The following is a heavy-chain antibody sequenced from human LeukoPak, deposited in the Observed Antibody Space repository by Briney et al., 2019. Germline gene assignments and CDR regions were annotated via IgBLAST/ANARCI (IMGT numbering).Heavy chain of an antibody. Sequence: PSQTLSLTCAVSGGSISSGGYSWSWIRQPPGKGLKWIGYIYHSGSTYYNPSLKSRVTISVDRSKNQFSLKLSSVTAADTAVYYCAREGNWFDTWGQGTLVTVSS. V-gene: IGHV4-30-2*01. J-gene: IGHJ5*02. CDR3: AREGNWFDT. CDR1: GGSISSGGYS. CDR2: IYHSGST.